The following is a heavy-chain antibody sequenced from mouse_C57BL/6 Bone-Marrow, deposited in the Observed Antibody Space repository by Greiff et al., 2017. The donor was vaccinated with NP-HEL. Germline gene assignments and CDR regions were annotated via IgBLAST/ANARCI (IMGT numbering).Heavy chain of an antibody. V-gene: IGHV1-62-2*01. CDR1: GYTFTEYT. CDR3: ARHERIRLRRHGYFDV. D-gene: IGHD2-4*01. CDR2: FYPGSGSI. J-gene: IGHJ1*03. Sequence: QVQLQQSGAELVKPGASVKLSCKASGYTFTEYTIHWVKQRSGQGLEWIGWFYPGSGSIKYNEKFKDKATLTADQSSSTVYLELSRWTSEDSAVYFCARHERIRLRRHGYFDVWGTGTTVTVSS.